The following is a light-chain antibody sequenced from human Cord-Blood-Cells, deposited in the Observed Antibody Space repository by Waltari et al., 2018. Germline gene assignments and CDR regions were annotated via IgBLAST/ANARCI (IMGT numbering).Light chain of an antibody. J-gene: IGKJ4*01. CDR1: QSISSY. Sequence: DIQMTQSPPSLSAYVGARVTITCRASQSISSYLNWYQQKPGKAPKLLIYAASSLQSGVPSRFSGSGSGTDFTLTISSLQPEDFATYYCQQSYSTPLTFGGGTKVEIK. V-gene: IGKV1-39*01. CDR3: QQSYSTPLT. CDR2: AAS.